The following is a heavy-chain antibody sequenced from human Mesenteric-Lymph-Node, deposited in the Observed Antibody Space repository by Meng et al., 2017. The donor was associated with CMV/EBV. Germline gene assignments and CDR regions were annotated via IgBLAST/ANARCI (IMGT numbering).Heavy chain of an antibody. D-gene: IGHD3-16*01. Sequence: RLSCAASGFTFSSYSMNWVRQAPGRGLEWVAVISYGGTTKYFAESVKGRFTISRDDSKNTVYLQMNSLRPDDTAMYYCAVFTPSDVFDHWGQGTLVTVSS. J-gene: IGHJ4*02. CDR1: GFTFSSYS. CDR3: AVFTPSDVFDH. CDR2: ISYGGTTK. V-gene: IGHV3-30*03.